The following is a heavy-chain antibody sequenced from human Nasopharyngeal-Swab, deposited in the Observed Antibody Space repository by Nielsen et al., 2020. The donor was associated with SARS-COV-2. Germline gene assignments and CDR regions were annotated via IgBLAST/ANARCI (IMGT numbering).Heavy chain of an antibody. V-gene: IGHV3-53*01. Sequence: GGSLRFSCVVPGFSVSSNYMSWVRQAPGKGLEWVSVIYSGGSTYYADSVKGRFTISRDNSKNTLYLQMNSLRAEDTAVYYCARGNYDSLYWGQGTLVTVSS. CDR1: GFSVSSNY. D-gene: IGHD3-22*01. CDR2: IYSGGST. CDR3: ARGNYDSLY. J-gene: IGHJ4*02.